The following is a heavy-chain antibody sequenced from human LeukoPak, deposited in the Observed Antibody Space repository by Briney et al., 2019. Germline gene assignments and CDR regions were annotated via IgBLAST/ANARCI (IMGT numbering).Heavy chain of an antibody. V-gene: IGHV4-61*01. CDR1: GGSVSSGTYY. J-gene: IGHJ4*02. CDR3: ARGPGYGDFDY. CDR2: IYYSGST. Sequence: SETLSLTCTVSGGSVSSGTYYWNWIRQPPGKGLEWIGYIYYSGSTNYNPSLKSRVTISADTSKNQFSLKLRSVTAADTAVYYCARGPGYGDFDYWGQGTLVTVSS. D-gene: IGHD4-17*01.